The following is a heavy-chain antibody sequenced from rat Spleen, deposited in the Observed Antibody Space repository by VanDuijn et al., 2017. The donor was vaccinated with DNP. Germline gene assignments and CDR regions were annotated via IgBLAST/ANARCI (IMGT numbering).Heavy chain of an antibody. J-gene: IGHJ3*01. CDR1: GFTFSDYN. CDR2: ISYDGSST. D-gene: IGHD1-3*01. V-gene: IGHV5-7*01. CDR3: ARQREGSYGSYPHWFAY. Sequence: EVQLVESGGGLVQPGRSLKLSCAASGFTFSDYNMAWVRQAPKKGLEWVATISYDGSSTYYRDSVKGRFTISRDNAKSTLYLQMDSLRSEDTATYYCARQREGSYGSYPHWFAYWGQGTLVTVSS.